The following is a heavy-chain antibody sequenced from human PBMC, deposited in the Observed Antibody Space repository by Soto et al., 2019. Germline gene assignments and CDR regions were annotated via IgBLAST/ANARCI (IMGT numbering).Heavy chain of an antibody. CDR3: AKQTYYDFWSGYKPPQDYYYYGMDV. CDR1: GGTFSSYA. J-gene: IGHJ6*02. V-gene: IGHV1-69*01. CDR2: IIPIFGTA. Sequence: QVQLVQSGAEVKKPGSSVKVSCKASGGTFSSYAISWVRQAPGQGLEWMGGIIPIFGTANYAQKFQGRVTITGDESTSTAYMELSSLRSEDTAVYYCAKQTYYDFWSGYKPPQDYYYYGMDVWGQGTTVTVSS. D-gene: IGHD3-3*01.